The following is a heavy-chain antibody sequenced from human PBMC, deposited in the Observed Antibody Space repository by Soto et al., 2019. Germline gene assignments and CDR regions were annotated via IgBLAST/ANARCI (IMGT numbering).Heavy chain of an antibody. CDR3: ARDDIAVVPAAGNYYYGMDV. V-gene: IGHV3-7*01. Sequence: GGSLRLSCAASGFTFSSYWMSWVRQAPGKGLEWVANIKQDGSEKYYVDSVKGRFTISRDNAKNSLYLQMNSLRAEDTAVYYCARDDIAVVPAAGNYYYGMDVWCQGTTVTVSS. J-gene: IGHJ6*02. D-gene: IGHD2-2*01. CDR2: IKQDGSEK. CDR1: GFTFSSYW.